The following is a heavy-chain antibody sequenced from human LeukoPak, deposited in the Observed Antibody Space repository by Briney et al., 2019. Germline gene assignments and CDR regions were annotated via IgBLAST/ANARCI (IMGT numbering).Heavy chain of an antibody. D-gene: IGHD3-10*01. V-gene: IGHV4-59*08. CDR1: GGSFSSDY. CDR2: IYSSAST. CDR3: ARHWLVSGTPFRFDD. Sequence: SETLSLTCTVSGGSFSSDYWSWIRHPPGKGLEWSGYIYSSASTTYTTSPNSRVTISVHTSRTQSSLKVSSLPAADTAVYYCARHWLVSGTPFRFDDWGQGTPVTVSS. J-gene: IGHJ4*02.